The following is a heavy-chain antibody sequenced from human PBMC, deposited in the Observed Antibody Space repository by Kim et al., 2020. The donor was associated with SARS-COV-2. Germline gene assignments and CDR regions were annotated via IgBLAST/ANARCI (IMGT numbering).Heavy chain of an antibody. Sequence: SETLSLTCTVSGGSISSSSYYWGWIRQPPGKGLEWIGSIYYSGSTYYNPSLKSRVTISVDTSKNQFSLKLSSVTAADTAVYYCARLTVDTMVRGVSIYRYWYFDLWGRGTLVTVSS. CDR3: ARLTVDTMVRGVSIYRYWYFDL. CDR1: GGSISSSSYY. V-gene: IGHV4-39*01. J-gene: IGHJ2*01. D-gene: IGHD3-10*01. CDR2: IYYSGST.